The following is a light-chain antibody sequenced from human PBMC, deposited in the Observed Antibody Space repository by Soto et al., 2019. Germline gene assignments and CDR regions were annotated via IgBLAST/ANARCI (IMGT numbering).Light chain of an antibody. Sequence: DIQLTQSPSFLSASVGDRVTITCRASQDISSYLAWYQQKPGKAPKLLIYAASTLQSGVPSRFSGSGSGTEFTLTISSLQPEDFATYYCQQLNNYPWTFGQGTKMEIK. CDR2: AAS. CDR3: QQLNNYPWT. CDR1: QDISSY. V-gene: IGKV1-9*01. J-gene: IGKJ1*01.